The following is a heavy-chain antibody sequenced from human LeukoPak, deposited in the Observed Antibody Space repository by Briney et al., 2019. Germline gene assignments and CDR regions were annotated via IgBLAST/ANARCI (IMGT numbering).Heavy chain of an antibody. J-gene: IGHJ4*02. CDR1: GGSISSSSYY. CDR3: ARGPQWEIAEYYFDY. Sequence: SETLSLTCTVSGGSISSSSYYWGWIRQPPGKGLEWIGSIYYSGSTYYNPSLKSRVTISVDTSKNQSSLKLSSVTAADTAVYYCARGPQWEIAEYYFDYWGQGTLVTVSS. V-gene: IGHV4-39*01. CDR2: IYYSGST. D-gene: IGHD1-26*01.